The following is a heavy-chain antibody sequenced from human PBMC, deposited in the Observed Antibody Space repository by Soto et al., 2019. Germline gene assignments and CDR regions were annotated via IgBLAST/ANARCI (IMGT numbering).Heavy chain of an antibody. J-gene: IGHJ4*02. CDR1: AFTFRNYW. Sequence: EVQLVESGGGLVQPGGSLRLSCAASAFTFRNYWMSWVRQAPGKGLECVAKIKEDGSEKYYVDSVKGRFTISRDNAKNSVYLHMDSLTVEDTAMYYCARASSSTSGAIDYWGQGTLVTVSS. CDR2: IKEDGSEK. CDR3: ARASSSTSGAIDY. D-gene: IGHD2-2*01. V-gene: IGHV3-7*04.